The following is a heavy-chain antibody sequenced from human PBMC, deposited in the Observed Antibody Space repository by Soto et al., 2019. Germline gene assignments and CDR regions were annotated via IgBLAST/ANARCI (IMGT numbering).Heavy chain of an antibody. V-gene: IGHV3-23*01. Sequence: XSLRLSCAASAFTFISYAMSWVRQAPGEGLEWVSAISGSGGSTYYADSVKGRFTISRDNSKNTLYLQMNSLRAEDTAVYYCAKGSTGYYYDSSGYYAPDYWGQGTLVT. D-gene: IGHD3-22*01. CDR3: AKGSTGYYYDSSGYYAPDY. CDR2: ISGSGGST. CDR1: AFTFISYA. J-gene: IGHJ4*02.